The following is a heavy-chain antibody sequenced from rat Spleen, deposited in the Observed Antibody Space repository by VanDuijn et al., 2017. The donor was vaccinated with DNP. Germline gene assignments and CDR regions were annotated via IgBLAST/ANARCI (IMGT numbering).Heavy chain of an antibody. D-gene: IGHD1-4*01. Sequence: EVQLQESGPGLVKPSQSLSLTCSVTGYSITSCCRWTWIRKFPGNKLEWMAYINSAGSTNYNPSLKSRISITRDTSKNQIFLQVNSVTTEDTATYYCARWPGYNPPYAMDVWGQGTSVTVSS. CDR3: ARWPGYNPPYAMDV. V-gene: IGHV3-3*01. CDR2: INSAGST. CDR1: GYSITSCCR. J-gene: IGHJ4*01.